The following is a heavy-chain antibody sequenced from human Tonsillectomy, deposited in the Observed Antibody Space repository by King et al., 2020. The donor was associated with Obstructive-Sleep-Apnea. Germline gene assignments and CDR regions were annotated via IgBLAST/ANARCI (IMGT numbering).Heavy chain of an antibody. D-gene: IGHD2-21*02. CDR1: GGSISSGGYS. CDR3: AREHRVSPVVVTADAFDI. J-gene: IGHJ3*02. CDR2: MYYSGST. Sequence: VQLQESGPGLVKPSQTLFLTCAVSGGSISSGGYSWSWIRQPPGKGLEWIGYMYYSGSTYYNPSLKSRVTISVDTSKNQFSLKLSSVTAADTAVYYCAREHRVSPVVVTADAFDIWGQGTMVTVSS. V-gene: IGHV4-30-4*07.